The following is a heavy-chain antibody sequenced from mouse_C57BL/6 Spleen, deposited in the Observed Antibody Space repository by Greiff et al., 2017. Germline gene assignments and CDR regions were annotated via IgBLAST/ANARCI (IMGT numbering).Heavy chain of an antibody. CDR1: GFTFSSYA. CDR2: ISDGGSYT. J-gene: IGHJ4*01. CDR3: ARDGDYYGSRRDYAMDY. D-gene: IGHD1-1*01. V-gene: IGHV5-4*01. Sequence: EVKLVESGGGLVKPGGSLKLSCAASGFTFSSYAMSWVRQTPEKRLEWVATISDGGSYTYYPDNVKGRFTISRDNAKNNLYLQMSHLKSEDTAMYYCARDGDYYGSRRDYAMDYWGQGTSVTVSS.